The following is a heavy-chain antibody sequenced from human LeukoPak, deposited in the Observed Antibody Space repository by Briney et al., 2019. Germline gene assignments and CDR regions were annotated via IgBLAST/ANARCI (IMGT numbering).Heavy chain of an antibody. V-gene: IGHV1-69*04. CDR1: GGTFSSYT. D-gene: IGHD3-22*01. CDR3: ARERKTYYYDSSGYPLGFDP. J-gene: IGHJ5*02. CDR2: IIPILGIA. Sequence: GSSVKVSCKASGGTFSSYTISWVRQAPGQGLEWMGRIIPILGIANYAQKFQGRVTTTADKSTSTAYMELSSLRSEDTAVYYCARERKTYYYDSSGYPLGFDPWGQGTLVTVSS.